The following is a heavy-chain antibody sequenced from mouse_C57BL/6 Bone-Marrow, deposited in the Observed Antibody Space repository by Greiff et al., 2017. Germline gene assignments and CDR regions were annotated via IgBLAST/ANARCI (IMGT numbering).Heavy chain of an antibody. Sequence: EVKLVESGPELVKPGASVKMSCKASGYTFTDYNMHWVKQSHGKSLEWIGYINPNNGGTSYNQKFKGKATLTVNKSSSTAYMELRSLTSEDSAVYYCVLLYYDYDGGYWGQGTSVTVAS. CDR2: INPNNGGT. J-gene: IGHJ4*01. V-gene: IGHV1-22*01. D-gene: IGHD2-4*01. CDR3: VLLYYDYDGGY. CDR1: GYTFTDYN.